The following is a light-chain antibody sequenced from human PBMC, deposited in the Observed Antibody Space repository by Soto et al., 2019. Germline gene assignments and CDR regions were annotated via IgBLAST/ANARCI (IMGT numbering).Light chain of an antibody. V-gene: IGLV2-14*01. CDR1: SSDVGAYNY. Sequence: QSLRTQPASVSVSPGQSITISCTGTSSDVGAYNYVSWYQQRPGKAPKLMIYDVTTRPSGVSDRFSGSKSGITASLTISGLQAGDEADYYCSSYSSSTTWVFGGGTKVTVL. CDR3: SSYSSSTTWV. CDR2: DVT. J-gene: IGLJ3*02.